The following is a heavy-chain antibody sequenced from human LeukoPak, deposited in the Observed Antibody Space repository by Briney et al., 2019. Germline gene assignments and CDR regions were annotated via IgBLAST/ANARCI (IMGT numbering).Heavy chain of an antibody. CDR1: GFTFTNAW. Sequence: PGGSLRLSCTASGFTFTNAWMNWVRQAPGKGLEWVGRIKSKGDGETTDYAAPVKGRFTTSRDDSKATLYLQMNSLKAEDTAVYYCTTDLGLTMIRGVIVYWGQGALVTVSS. D-gene: IGHD3-10*01. CDR3: TTDLGLTMIRGVIVY. J-gene: IGHJ4*02. V-gene: IGHV3-15*01. CDR2: IKSKGDGETT.